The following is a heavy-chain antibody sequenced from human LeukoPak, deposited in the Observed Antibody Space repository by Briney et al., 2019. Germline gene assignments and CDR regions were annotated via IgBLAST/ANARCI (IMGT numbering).Heavy chain of an antibody. CDR1: GYTFTGYY. Sequence: SCKASGYTFTGYYMHWVRQAPGKGLEWVAVISYGGSNKYYADSVKGRFTISRGNSKNTLYLQMNSLRAEDTAVYYCAKVGLVRVYYYGMDVWGQGTTVTVSS. V-gene: IGHV3-30*18. J-gene: IGHJ6*02. D-gene: IGHD6-19*01. CDR2: ISYGGSNK. CDR3: AKVGLVRVYYYGMDV.